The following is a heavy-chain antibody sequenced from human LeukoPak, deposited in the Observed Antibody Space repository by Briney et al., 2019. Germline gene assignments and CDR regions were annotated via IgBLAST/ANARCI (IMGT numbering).Heavy chain of an antibody. J-gene: IGHJ4*02. Sequence: ESGPTLVNPTQTLTLTCIFSGFSLNDIGVGVAWIRQPPGKALEWLAVTYWNNDKSYSPSLKSRLTIAGDTSRSQVVLSMTNMDPVDTATYFCAHKGRGSGRYTMWGQGTLVTVSS. CDR3: AHKGRGSGRYTM. D-gene: IGHD3-10*01. V-gene: IGHV2-5*01. CDR1: GFSLNDIGVG. CDR2: TYWNNDK.